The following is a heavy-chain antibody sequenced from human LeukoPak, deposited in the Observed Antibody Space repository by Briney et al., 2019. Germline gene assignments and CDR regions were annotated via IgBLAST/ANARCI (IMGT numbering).Heavy chain of an antibody. D-gene: IGHD4-17*01. CDR1: GDSFPSNSAA. CDR3: ARDYGDQGNFDY. J-gene: IGHJ4*02. V-gene: IGHV6-1*01. Sequence: SQTLSLTCAISGDSFPSNSAAWNWLRQSPSRGLEWLGRTYYRSKWYNDYAVSVKSRITINPDTSKNQFSLQLNSVTPEDTAVYYCARDYGDQGNFDYWGQGTLVTVSS. CDR2: TYYRSKWYN.